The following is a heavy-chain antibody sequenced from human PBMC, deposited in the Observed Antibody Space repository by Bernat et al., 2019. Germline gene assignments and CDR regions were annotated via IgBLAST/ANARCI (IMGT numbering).Heavy chain of an antibody. J-gene: IGHJ5*02. CDR1: GGTFSSYT. CDR2: IIPILGIA. V-gene: IGHV1-69*02. D-gene: IGHD2-2*01. Sequence: QVQLVQSGAEVKKPGSSVKVSCKASGGTFSSYTISWVRQAPGQGLEWMGRIIPILGIANYAQKFQGRVTITADKSTSTAYMELSSLRSEDTAVYYCARLGYCSSTSCYGEIWFDPWGQGTLVTVSS. CDR3: ARLGYCSSTSCYGEIWFDP.